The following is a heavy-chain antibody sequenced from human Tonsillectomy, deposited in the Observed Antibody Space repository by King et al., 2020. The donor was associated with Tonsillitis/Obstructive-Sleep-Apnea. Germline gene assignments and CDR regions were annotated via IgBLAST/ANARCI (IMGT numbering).Heavy chain of an antibody. CDR3: ARVRGVVEAFCYYYMDV. CDR2: ISSGGHYI. CDR1: GFTFTSYN. Sequence: VQLVESGGGRVKPGGSLRLSCTASGFTFTSYNMNWVRQTPGKGLEWVASISSGGHYIHYADSLKGRFTISRDHAENSLFLQMKDLRAGDTAVYYCARVRGVVEAFCYYYMDVGGKGTTVTVSS. D-gene: IGHD2-21*01. V-gene: IGHV3-21*01. J-gene: IGHJ6*03.